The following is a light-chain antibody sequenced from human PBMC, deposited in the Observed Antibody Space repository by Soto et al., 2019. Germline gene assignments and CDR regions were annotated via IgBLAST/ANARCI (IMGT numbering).Light chain of an antibody. V-gene: IGKV3-20*01. CDR2: GAS. Sequence: EIVLTQSPGTLSLSPGERNTLSCRASQCFSSSYLAWYQQKPGQAPRLLIYGASSRATGIPDRFSGSGSGTDFTLTISRLEPEDFAVYYCQQYGSSPPYTFGQGTKVDIK. CDR3: QQYGSSPPYT. CDR1: QCFSSSY. J-gene: IGKJ1*01.